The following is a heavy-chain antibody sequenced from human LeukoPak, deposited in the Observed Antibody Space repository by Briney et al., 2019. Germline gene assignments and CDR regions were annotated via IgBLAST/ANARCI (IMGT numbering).Heavy chain of an antibody. V-gene: IGHV3-48*03. CDR3: ARVGNKGGDY. CDR1: GFTFSSYE. CDR2: ISSSGSTI. J-gene: IGHJ4*02. Sequence: GGSLRLSCAASGFTFSSYEMNWVRQAPGEGLEWVSYISSSGSTIYYADSVKGRFTISRDNAKNSLYLQMNSLRAEDTAVYYCARVGNKGGDYWGQGTLVTVSS. D-gene: IGHD2-15*01.